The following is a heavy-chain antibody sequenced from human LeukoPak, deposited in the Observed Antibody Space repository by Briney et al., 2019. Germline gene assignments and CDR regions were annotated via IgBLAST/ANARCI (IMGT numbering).Heavy chain of an antibody. CDR3: ARGKPVTIFGVVPAAFDI. CDR2: INHSGST. V-gene: IGHV4-34*01. Sequence: SEILSLTCAVYGGSFSGYYWSWIRQPPGKGLEWIGEINHSGSTNYNPSLKSRVTISVDTSKNQFSLKLSSVTAADTAVYYCARGKPVTIFGVVPAAFDIWGQGTMVTVSS. CDR1: GGSFSGYY. J-gene: IGHJ3*02. D-gene: IGHD3-3*01.